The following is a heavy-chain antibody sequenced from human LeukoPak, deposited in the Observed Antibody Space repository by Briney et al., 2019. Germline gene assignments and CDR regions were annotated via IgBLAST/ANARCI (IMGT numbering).Heavy chain of an antibody. J-gene: IGHJ4*02. V-gene: IGHV4-59*12. D-gene: IGHD3-22*01. CDR3: ARVLDLSSGYYPQFDY. Sequence: SETLSLSCTVSGGTITSYYWSWIRQPPGKGLEWIGSIYYSGNTYYNPSLKSRVTISVDSSKNQFSLRLTSVTAADTAVYYCARVLDLSSGYYPQFDYWGQGTLVTVSS. CDR1: GGTITSYY. CDR2: IYYSGNT.